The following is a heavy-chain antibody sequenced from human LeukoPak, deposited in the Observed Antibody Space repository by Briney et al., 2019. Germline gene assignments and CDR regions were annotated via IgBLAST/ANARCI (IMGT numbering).Heavy chain of an antibody. V-gene: IGHV1-2*02. CDR2: INPNSGGT. D-gene: IGHD3-3*01. Sequence: VASVKDSCMDSGYTFIAYYMHWVRQAPGQGLERMGWINPNSGGTNYAQKFQGRVTRTRDTSISTAYMELSRLRSDDTAVYYCARVVFEAILGVVISTWFDPWGQGTLVTVSS. CDR3: ARVVFEAILGVVISTWFDP. CDR1: GYTFIAYY. J-gene: IGHJ5*02.